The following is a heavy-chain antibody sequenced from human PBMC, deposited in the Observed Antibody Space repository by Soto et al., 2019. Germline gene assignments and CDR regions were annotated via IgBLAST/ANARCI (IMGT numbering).Heavy chain of an antibody. Sequence: QVQLVQSGAEVKKPGASVKVSCKTSGYHFTRYYIHWVRQAPGKGLEWMGIINPTGGRATYAHKFQGRVSMTRETSTTTVDMELTGLTSADTAVYFFSRDRCSSTSCCPDYWCQGTLVTVSS. J-gene: IGHJ4*02. CDR3: SRDRCSSTSCCPDY. CDR2: INPTGGRA. D-gene: IGHD2-2*01. CDR1: GYHFTRYY. V-gene: IGHV1-46*03.